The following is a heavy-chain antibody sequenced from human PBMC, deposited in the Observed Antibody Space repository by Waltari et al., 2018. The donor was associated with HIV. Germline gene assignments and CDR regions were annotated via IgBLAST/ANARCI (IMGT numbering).Heavy chain of an antibody. V-gene: IGHV4-34*02. CDR1: DGGSFSVYY. Sequence: QQCGTGLLMPSETLSLTCAVYDGGSFSVYYWTWIRQSHGSGLEWIGEIEHSGGTKYNPSLMSRVTISVDTAMNQCSLKLTSVTAADTGLYYCARGPHTSIFGVVKYFQPWGQGTLVTVSS. J-gene: IGHJ1*01. D-gene: IGHD3-3*01. CDR3: ARGPHTSIFGVVKYFQP. CDR2: IEHSGGT.